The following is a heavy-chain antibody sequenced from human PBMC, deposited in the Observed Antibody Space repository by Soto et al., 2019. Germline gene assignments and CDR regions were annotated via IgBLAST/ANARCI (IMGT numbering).Heavy chain of an antibody. J-gene: IGHJ3*02. V-gene: IGHV5-51*01. CDR1: GYRFTNYW. Sequence: PXDALTVSWEGSGYRFTNYWVGLLCQMPGKDLEWMGIIYPGDSDTRYSLSFQGQVTISADKSISTAYLQWSSLKASATAMYYCARPVWYGGLERGAFDIWGQETMLTVSS. CDR3: ARPVWYGGLERGAFDI. D-gene: IGHD2-15*01. CDR2: IYPGDSDT.